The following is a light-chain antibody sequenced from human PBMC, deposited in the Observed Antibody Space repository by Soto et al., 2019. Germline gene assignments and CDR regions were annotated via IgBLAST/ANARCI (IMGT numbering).Light chain of an antibody. J-gene: IGKJ3*01. Sequence: EIVLTQSPTTLSLSPGEGATLSCRASQSVGSDLAWYQQKPGQAPRLLIYDASNRATGIPARFSGSGSGTDFTLTISSLEPEDFVVYYCQQRSTWPPFTFGPGTKVDFK. CDR1: QSVGSD. CDR3: QQRSTWPPFT. V-gene: IGKV3-11*01. CDR2: DAS.